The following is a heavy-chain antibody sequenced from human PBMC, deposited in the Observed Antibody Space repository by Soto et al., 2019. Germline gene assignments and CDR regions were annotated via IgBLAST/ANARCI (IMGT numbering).Heavy chain of an antibody. CDR3: ARMGSTTATGYWYFDL. D-gene: IGHD4-17*01. CDR2: IYSGGST. CDR1: GFTVNSNY. Sequence: EVPLVESGGGLVQPGGSLRLSCAASGFTVNSNYMTWVRQAPGKGLEWVSVIYSGGSTYYADSVKGRFTISRDNSKNTLHLQMNSLRAEDTAVYYCARMGSTTATGYWYFDLWGRGTLVTVSS. J-gene: IGHJ2*01. V-gene: IGHV3-66*01.